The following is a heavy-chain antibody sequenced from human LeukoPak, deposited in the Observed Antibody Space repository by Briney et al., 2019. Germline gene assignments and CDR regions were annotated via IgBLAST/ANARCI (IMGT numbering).Heavy chain of an antibody. V-gene: IGHV3-30*03. CDR2: ISYDGSDK. Sequence: PGGSLRLSCAASGFTFSTHGLHWVRQAPGKGLEWVAVISYDGSDKYYGDSVKGRFTISRDNSKSALYLQMSSLRGEDTAVYYCATVFDYWGQGTLVTVSS. J-gene: IGHJ4*02. CDR1: GFTFSTHG. CDR3: ATVFDY.